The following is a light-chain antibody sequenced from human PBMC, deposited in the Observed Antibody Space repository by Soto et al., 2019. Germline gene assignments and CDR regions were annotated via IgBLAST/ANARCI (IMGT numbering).Light chain of an antibody. V-gene: IGLV1-51*01. Sequence: QSVLTQPPSVYAAPGQRVTISCSGSSSNIGNNYVSWYQQLPGTAPKLLIYDNNKRPSGIPDRFSGSTSGTSATLAIAGLQTGDEADYYCDSWDNSLSVVLFGGGTKVTVL. J-gene: IGLJ2*01. CDR2: DNN. CDR1: SSNIGNNY. CDR3: DSWDNSLSVVL.